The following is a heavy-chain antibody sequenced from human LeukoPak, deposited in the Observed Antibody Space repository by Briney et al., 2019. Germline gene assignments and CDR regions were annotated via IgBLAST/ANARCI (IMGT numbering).Heavy chain of an antibody. CDR2: ISTSGST. CDR3: ASPRSGYRYTFDY. J-gene: IGHJ4*02. Sequence: SETLSLTCAVSAASISNYYWSWLRQAPGKGLEWVGYISTSGSTNYNPSLKSRVSISLDTSKNRFSLNLNFVTAADTAVYYCASPRSGYRYTFDYWGQGALVTVSS. V-gene: IGHV4-4*09. CDR1: AASISNYY. D-gene: IGHD3-22*01.